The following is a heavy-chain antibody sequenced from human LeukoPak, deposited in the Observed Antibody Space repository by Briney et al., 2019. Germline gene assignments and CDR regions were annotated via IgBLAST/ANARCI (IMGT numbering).Heavy chain of an antibody. V-gene: IGHV3-49*04. CDR3: TRVAEGYIRH. D-gene: IGHD6-13*01. CDR2: IRRKGYGGTT. Sequence: GGSLRLSCTASGFTFGDYAMSWVRQAPGKGLEWVGFIRRKGYGGTTEYAASVKGRFTISRDDSKSIAYVQMNSLKNEDTAVYYCTRVAEGYIRHWGQGTLVTVSS. CDR1: GFTFGDYA. J-gene: IGHJ4*02.